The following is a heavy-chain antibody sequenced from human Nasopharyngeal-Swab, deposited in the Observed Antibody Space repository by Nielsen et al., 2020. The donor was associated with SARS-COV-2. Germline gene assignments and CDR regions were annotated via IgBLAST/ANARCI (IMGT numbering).Heavy chain of an antibody. J-gene: IGHJ6*02. CDR2: ISWNSGSI. CDR1: GFTFDDYA. V-gene: IGHV3-9*03. Sequence: SLKISCAASGFTFDDYAMHWVRQAPGKGLEWVSGISWNSGSIGYADSVKGRFTISRDNAKNSLYLQMNSLRAEDMALYYCAKDLYYGMDVWGQGTTVTVSS. CDR3: AKDLYYGMDV.